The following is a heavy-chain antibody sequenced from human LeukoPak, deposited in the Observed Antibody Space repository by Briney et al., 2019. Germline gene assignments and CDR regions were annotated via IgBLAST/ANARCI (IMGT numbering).Heavy chain of an antibody. CDR1: GFTFSNAW. J-gene: IGHJ4*02. CDR3: TTALPNLRAY. V-gene: IGHV3-15*01. CDR2: IKSKTDGGTT. D-gene: IGHD1-1*01. Sequence: PGGSLRLSCAASGFTFSNAWMSWVRQAPGKGLEWGGRIKSKTDGGTTDYAAPVKGRFTISRDDSKDTLHLQMNSLKTEDTAVYYCTTALPNLRAYWGQGTLVPVSS.